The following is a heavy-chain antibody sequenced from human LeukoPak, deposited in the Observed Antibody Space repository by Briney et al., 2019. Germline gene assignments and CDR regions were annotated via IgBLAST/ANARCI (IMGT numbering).Heavy chain of an antibody. V-gene: IGHV3-21*01. CDR2: ISSSSYI. J-gene: IGHJ6*03. CDR3: ARDFGDCGGDCLYYYYYMDV. CDR1: GFTFSSYW. Sequence: PGGSLRLSCAASGFTFSSYWMSWVRQAPGKGLEWVSSISSSSYIYYADSVKGRFTISRDNAKNSLYLQMNSLRAEDTAVYYCARDFGDCGGDCLYYYYYMDVWGKGTTVTISS. D-gene: IGHD2-21*02.